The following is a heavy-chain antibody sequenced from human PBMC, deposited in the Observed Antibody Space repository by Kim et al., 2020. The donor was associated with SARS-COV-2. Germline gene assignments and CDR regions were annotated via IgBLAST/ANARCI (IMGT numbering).Heavy chain of an antibody. V-gene: IGHV1-18*01. J-gene: IGHJ4*02. D-gene: IGHD6-25*01. Sequence: YAQKLQGRVTMTTYTSTSTAYMELRSLRSDDTAVYYCARTRQGLPGPWYYWGQGTLVTVSS. CDR3: ARTRQGLPGPWYY.